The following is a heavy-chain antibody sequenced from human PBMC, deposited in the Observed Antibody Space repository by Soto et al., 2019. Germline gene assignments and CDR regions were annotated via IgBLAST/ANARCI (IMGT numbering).Heavy chain of an antibody. CDR1: RGSISTGDYY. CDR3: ARDDYSGSGLDF. CDR2: IYYSGTT. Sequence: PSETLSLTCTVSRGSISTGDYYWSWICQPPGKGLEWIGYIYYSGTTYSNPSLKSRVTISVDTSENQFSLKLSSVTAADTAVYYCARDDYSGSGLDFWGQGTLVTVSS. D-gene: IGHD5-12*01. V-gene: IGHV4-30-4*01. J-gene: IGHJ4*02.